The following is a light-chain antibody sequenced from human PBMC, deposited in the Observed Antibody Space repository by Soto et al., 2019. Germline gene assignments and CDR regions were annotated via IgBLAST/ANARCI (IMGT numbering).Light chain of an antibody. Sequence: QSALTQPRSVSGSPGQSVTISCTGTSSDVGGYNYVSWYQQHPGKAPKVMIYDVSKRPSGVPDRFSGSKSGNTASLTISGLQAEDEAGYHCCSYAGSFYVFGTGTKVTVL. CDR3: CSYAGSFYV. J-gene: IGLJ1*01. V-gene: IGLV2-11*01. CDR1: SSDVGGYNY. CDR2: DVS.